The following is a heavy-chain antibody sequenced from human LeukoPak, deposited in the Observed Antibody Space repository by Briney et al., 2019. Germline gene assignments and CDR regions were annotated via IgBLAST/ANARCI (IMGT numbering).Heavy chain of an antibody. J-gene: IGHJ5*02. CDR2: IYYSGST. Sequence: PSETLSLTCTVSGGSISSSSYYWGWIRQPPGKGLEWIGSIYYSGSTYYNPSLKSRVTISVDTSKNQFSLKLSSVTAADTAVYYCAWSKYSSNGLGNWFDPWGQGTLVTVSS. CDR1: GGSISSSSYY. CDR3: AWSKYSSNGLGNWFDP. D-gene: IGHD3-16*01. V-gene: IGHV4-39*07.